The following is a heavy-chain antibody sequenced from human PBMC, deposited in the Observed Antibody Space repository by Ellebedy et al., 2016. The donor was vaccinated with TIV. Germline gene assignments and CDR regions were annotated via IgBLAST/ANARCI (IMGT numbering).Heavy chain of an antibody. CDR2: LSFDGSNE. Sequence: GESLKISCAASGFMIKSHALNWVRQAPGKGLEWVATLSFDGSNEYYADSVKGRFTISRDIYKNTLYLEMSSLTTEDTAVYYCARGALVVPAAHFDHWGQGTPVTVSS. D-gene: IGHD2-2*01. CDR3: ARGALVVPAAHFDH. V-gene: IGHV3-30-3*01. CDR1: GFMIKSHA. J-gene: IGHJ4*02.